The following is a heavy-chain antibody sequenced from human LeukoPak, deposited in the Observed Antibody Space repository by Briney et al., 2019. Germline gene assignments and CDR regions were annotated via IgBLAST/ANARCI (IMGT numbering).Heavy chain of an antibody. CDR2: IYYSGST. Sequence: SETLSLTCTVSGGSISSGSYYWSWIRQPPGKGLEWIGYIYYSGSTNYNPSLKSRVTISVDTSKNQFSLKLSSVTAADTAVYYCARRGVSVAFDIWGQGTMVTVSS. D-gene: IGHD1-26*01. CDR3: ARRGVSVAFDI. CDR1: GGSISSGSYY. J-gene: IGHJ3*02. V-gene: IGHV4-61*01.